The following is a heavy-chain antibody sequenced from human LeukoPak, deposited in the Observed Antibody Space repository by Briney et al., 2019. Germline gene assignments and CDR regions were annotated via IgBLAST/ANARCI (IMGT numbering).Heavy chain of an antibody. J-gene: IGHJ2*01. CDR3: ARRQGGKWAPDWYFDL. CDR2: IYHSGST. Sequence: PSETLSLTCTVSGYSISSISSTYYWGWVRQSPGKGLEWIGSIYHSGSTYSSPSLKSRVTISVDTSKNQFSLKLSSVTAADTAVYYCARRQGGKWAPDWYFDLWGRGTLVTVSS. V-gene: IGHV4-38-2*02. CDR1: GYSISSISSTYY. D-gene: IGHD2-15*01.